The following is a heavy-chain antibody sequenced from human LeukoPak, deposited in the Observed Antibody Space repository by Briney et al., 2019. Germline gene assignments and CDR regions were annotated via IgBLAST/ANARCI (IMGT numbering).Heavy chain of an antibody. CDR3: ARDPLIGCPHVFDI. CDR1: GFTFSSYA. CDR2: ISGRGDST. V-gene: IGHV3-23*01. J-gene: IGHJ3*02. Sequence: PGGSLRLSCGASGFTFSSYAKSWVRQAPGKGLEWVAAISGRGDSTFYADSVKGRFSISRDNSKNTVYLQMNSLRAEDTAVYYCARDPLIGCPHVFDIWGQGTMVTVSS. D-gene: IGHD3-9*01.